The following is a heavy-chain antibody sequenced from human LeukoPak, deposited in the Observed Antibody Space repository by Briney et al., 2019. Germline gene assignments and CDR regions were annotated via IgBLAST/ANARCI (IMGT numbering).Heavy chain of an antibody. CDR1: GDSISSYY. Sequence: SETLSLTCAVSGDSISSYYWSWIRQSPGKGLEWIGYIYYSGSTNYNPSLKSRVTISVDTSKNQFSLNLSSVTAADTAVYYCAKGYCRGGSCYAYSFDYWGQGTLVTVSS. CDR3: AKGYCRGGSCYAYSFDY. D-gene: IGHD2-15*01. V-gene: IGHV4-59*01. J-gene: IGHJ4*02. CDR2: IYYSGST.